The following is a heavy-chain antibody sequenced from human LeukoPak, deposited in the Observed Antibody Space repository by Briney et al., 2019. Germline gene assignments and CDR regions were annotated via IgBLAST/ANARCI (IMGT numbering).Heavy chain of an antibody. V-gene: IGHV4-59*12. D-gene: IGHD3-22*01. CDR2: IHNSGST. Sequence: PSETLSLTCTVSGGSISNYYWSWIRQTPGKGLEWIGYIHNSGSTNYNPSLKSRVTISVDTSKNQFSLKLSSVTAADTAVYYCARTDSSGYYYLFDYWGQGTLVTVSS. CDR3: ARTDSSGYYYLFDY. CDR1: GGSISNYY. J-gene: IGHJ4*02.